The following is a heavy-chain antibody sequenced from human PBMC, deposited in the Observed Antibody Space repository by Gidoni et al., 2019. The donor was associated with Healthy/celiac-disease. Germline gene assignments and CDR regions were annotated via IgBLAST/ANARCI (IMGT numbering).Heavy chain of an antibody. J-gene: IGHJ4*02. D-gene: IGHD6-13*01. CDR3: AKVPIAAAGTDDY. V-gene: IGHV3-30*18. CDR1: GFTFRSYG. CDR2: ISYDGSNK. Sequence: QVQLVESGGGVVQHGRSLRLSCAASGFTFRSYGMHWVRQAPGKGLEWVAVISYDGSNKYYADSVKGRFTISRDNSKNTLYLQMNSLRAEDTAVYYCAKVPIAAAGTDDYWGQGTLVTVSS.